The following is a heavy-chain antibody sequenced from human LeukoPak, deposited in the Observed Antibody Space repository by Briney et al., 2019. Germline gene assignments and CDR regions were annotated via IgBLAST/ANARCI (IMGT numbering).Heavy chain of an antibody. CDR3: AKDGDSSGYYRYYFDY. J-gene: IGHJ4*02. CDR1: GFTFDDYA. D-gene: IGHD3-22*01. V-gene: IGHV3-9*01. CDR2: INWNSGSI. Sequence: GGSLRLSCAASGFTFDDYAMHWVRQAPGKGLEWVSGINWNSGSIGYADSVKGRFTISRDNAKNSLYLQMNSLRAEDTALYYCAKDGDSSGYYRYYFDYWGQGTLATVSS.